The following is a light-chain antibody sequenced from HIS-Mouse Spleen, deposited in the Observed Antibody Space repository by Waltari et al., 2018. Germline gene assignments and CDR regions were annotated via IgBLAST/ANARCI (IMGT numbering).Light chain of an antibody. V-gene: IGLV3-10*01. Sequence: SYELTQPPSVSVSPGQTARITCSGDALPKKYAYWYQQKSGQAPVLGIYEDSKRPSGNPERFSGSRSGTMATLTISGAQVEDEADYYCYSTDSSGNHRVFGGGTKLTVL. CDR1: ALPKKY. CDR2: EDS. J-gene: IGLJ2*01. CDR3: YSTDSSGNHRV.